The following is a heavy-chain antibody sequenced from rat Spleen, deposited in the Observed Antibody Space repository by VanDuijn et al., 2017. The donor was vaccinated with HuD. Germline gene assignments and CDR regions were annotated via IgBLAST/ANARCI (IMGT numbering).Heavy chain of an antibody. D-gene: IGHD1-11*01. Sequence: EVQLVESGGGLVQPGRSLKLSCAASGFTYSNYVMAWVRQAPTKGLEWVATISYDGGRNFYRDSVKGRFTISRDNAKSTQYLQMDSMRSEDTATYYCARFGIPKWFAYWGQGTLVTVSS. J-gene: IGHJ3*01. CDR1: GFTYSNYV. V-gene: IGHV5-29*01. CDR3: ARFGIPKWFAY. CDR2: ISYDGGRN.